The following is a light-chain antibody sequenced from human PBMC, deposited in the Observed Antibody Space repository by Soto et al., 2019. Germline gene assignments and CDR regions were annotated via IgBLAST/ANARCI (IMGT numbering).Light chain of an antibody. CDR1: QSVSSY. J-gene: IGKJ5*01. Sequence: EIVLTESPATLSSCPGETATLSCRASQSVSSYLAWYQQKPGQAPRLLIYDASNRATGIPARFSGSGSGTDFTLTISSLEPEDFAVYYCQQRSNWPPITFGQGTRLEIK. V-gene: IGKV3-11*01. CDR2: DAS. CDR3: QQRSNWPPIT.